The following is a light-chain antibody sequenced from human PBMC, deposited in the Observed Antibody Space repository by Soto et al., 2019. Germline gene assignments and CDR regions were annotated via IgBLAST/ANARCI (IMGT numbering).Light chain of an antibody. V-gene: IGKV3D-15*01. CDR1: QSVSSD. Sequence: EIVLTQSPDTLSLSPGERATLSCRASQSVSSDYLVWYQQKPGQAPRLLIYGASRRATGIPDRFSGSGSGTEFTLTISGLQSEDFAVYYCQQYNNWPITFGQGTRLEIK. J-gene: IGKJ5*01. CDR2: GAS. CDR3: QQYNNWPIT.